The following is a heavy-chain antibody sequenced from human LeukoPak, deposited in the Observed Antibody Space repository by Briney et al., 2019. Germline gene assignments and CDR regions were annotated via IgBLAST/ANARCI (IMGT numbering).Heavy chain of an antibody. CDR3: ARGGTTVTLALDY. CDR1: GFTFSSYW. D-gene: IGHD4-17*01. CDR2: IKQDGSEK. V-gene: IGHV3-7*03. Sequence: GGSLRLSCAASGFTFSSYWMSWVRQAPGKGLEWVANIKQDGSEKYYVDSVKGRFTISRDNAKNSLYLQMNSLRAEDTAVYYCARGGTTVTLALDYWGQGTLVTVSS. J-gene: IGHJ4*02.